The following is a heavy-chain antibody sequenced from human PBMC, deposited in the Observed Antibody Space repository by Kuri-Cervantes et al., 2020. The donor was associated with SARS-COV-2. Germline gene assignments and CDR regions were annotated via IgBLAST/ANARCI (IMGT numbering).Heavy chain of an antibody. J-gene: IGHJ5*02. CDR1: GGSFSGYY. CDR2: INHSGST. Sequence: SETLSLTCAVYGGSFSGYYWSWIRQPPGKGLEWIGEINHSGSTNYNPSLKSRVTISVDTSKNQFSLKLSSVNAADTAVYYCARGGWFDPWGQGTLVTVSS. CDR3: ARGGWFDP. V-gene: IGHV4-34*01.